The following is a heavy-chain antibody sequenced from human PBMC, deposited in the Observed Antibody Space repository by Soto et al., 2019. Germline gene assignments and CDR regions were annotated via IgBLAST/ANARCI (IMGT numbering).Heavy chain of an antibody. D-gene: IGHD5-12*01. CDR1: GFTANKHA. V-gene: IGHV3-23*01. J-gene: IGHJ5*02. CDR2: ISDSGADK. Sequence: GGSLRLSCTVSGFTANKHAFSWVRQAPEKGLEWVAGISDSGADKFYAESVRGRFSISRDGSRNTVYLQMSDLRPFYTGSYWYTKWTRGLGTCGEGPLVT. CDR3: TKWTRGLGT.